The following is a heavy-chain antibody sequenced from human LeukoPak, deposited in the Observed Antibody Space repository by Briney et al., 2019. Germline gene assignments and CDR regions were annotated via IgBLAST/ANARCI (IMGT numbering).Heavy chain of an antibody. J-gene: IGHJ4*02. CDR2: INHSGST. Sequence: SETLSLTCAVYGGSFSGYYWSWIRQPPGKGLEWIGEINHSGSTNYNPSLKSRVTISVDTSKNQFSLKLSSVTAADTAVYYCASGLGSGWFTGSDYWGQGTLVTVSS. D-gene: IGHD6-19*01. V-gene: IGHV4-34*01. CDR1: GGSFSGYY. CDR3: ASGLGSGWFTGSDY.